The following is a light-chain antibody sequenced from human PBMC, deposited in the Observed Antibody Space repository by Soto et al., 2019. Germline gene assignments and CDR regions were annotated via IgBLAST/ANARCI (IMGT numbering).Light chain of an antibody. CDR3: SSYTSSSTDV. CDR1: SSDIGGYNY. J-gene: IGLJ1*01. V-gene: IGLV2-14*01. Sequence: QSVLTQPASVSGSPGQSITISCTGTSSDIGGYNYVSWYQQHPGKAPKLIIYEVSNRPSGVSNRFSGSKSGNTASLTISGRQAEDEVDYFCSSYTSSSTDVFGTGTKLTVL. CDR2: EVS.